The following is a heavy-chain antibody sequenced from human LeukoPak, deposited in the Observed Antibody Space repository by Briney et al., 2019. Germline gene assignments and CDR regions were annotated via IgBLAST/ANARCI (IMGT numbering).Heavy chain of an antibody. Sequence: GGSLRLSCAASGFTFSSYSMNWVRQAPGKGLEWVSSISSSSSYIYYADSVKGRFTFSRDNAKNSLYLQMNSLRAEDTAVYYCAREVEGAFDIWGQGTMVTVSS. CDR1: GFTFSSYS. V-gene: IGHV3-21*01. CDR2: ISSSSSYI. CDR3: AREVEGAFDI. D-gene: IGHD2-2*01. J-gene: IGHJ3*02.